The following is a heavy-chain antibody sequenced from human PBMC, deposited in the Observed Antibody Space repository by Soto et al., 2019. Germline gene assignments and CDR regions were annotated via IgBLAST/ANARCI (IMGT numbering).Heavy chain of an antibody. D-gene: IGHD2-8*01. Sequence: GGSLRLSCAASGFTFSNAWMSWVRQAPGKGLEWVGHIKSKTNGGTTDYAAPVKGRFIISRDDSKNTLYLQMNSLKTEDTAVYYCSGYCSNGVCYRDYWGPGTLVTVSS. J-gene: IGHJ4*02. CDR1: GFTFSNAW. CDR2: IKSKTNGGTT. CDR3: SGYCSNGVCYRDY. V-gene: IGHV3-15*01.